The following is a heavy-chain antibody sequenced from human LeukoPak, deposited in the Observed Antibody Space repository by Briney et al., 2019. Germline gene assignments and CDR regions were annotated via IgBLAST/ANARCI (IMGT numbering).Heavy chain of an antibody. V-gene: IGHV1-2*02. CDR1: GYTFTGYY. CDR3: ARAYGGNSAWFDP. Sequence: GASVKVSCKASGYTFTGYYMNWMRQAPGQGLEWMGWINPNNGATNYAQKFQGRVTMTRDTSISTAYMELSRLRSDDTAVYYCARAYGGNSAWFDPWGQGTLVTVSS. D-gene: IGHD4-17*01. CDR2: INPNNGAT. J-gene: IGHJ5*02.